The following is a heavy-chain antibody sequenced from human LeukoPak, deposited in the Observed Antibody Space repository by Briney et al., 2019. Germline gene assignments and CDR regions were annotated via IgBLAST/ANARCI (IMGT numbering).Heavy chain of an antibody. CDR3: ARREAVAGTFNWFDP. Sequence: ASVKVSCKASGYTFTSYAMNWVRQAPGQGLEWMGWINTNTGNPTYAQGFTGRFVFSLDTSVSTAYLQISSLKAEDTAVYYCARREAVAGTFNWFDPWGQGTLVTVSS. J-gene: IGHJ5*02. CDR1: GYTFTSYA. CDR2: INTNTGNP. V-gene: IGHV7-4-1*02. D-gene: IGHD6-19*01.